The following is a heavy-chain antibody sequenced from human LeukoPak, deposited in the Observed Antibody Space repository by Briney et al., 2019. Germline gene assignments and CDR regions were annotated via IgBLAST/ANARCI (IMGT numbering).Heavy chain of an antibody. CDR3: ARRAYSSGWYRT. Sequence: SETLSLTCTVSGGSISSSSYYWGWIRQPPGKGLEWIGSIYYSGSTYYNPSLKSRVTISVDTSKNQFSLKLSSVTAADTAVYYCARRAYSSGWYRTWGQGTLATVSS. V-gene: IGHV4-39*01. D-gene: IGHD6-19*01. CDR1: GGSISSSSYY. CDR2: IYYSGST. J-gene: IGHJ5*02.